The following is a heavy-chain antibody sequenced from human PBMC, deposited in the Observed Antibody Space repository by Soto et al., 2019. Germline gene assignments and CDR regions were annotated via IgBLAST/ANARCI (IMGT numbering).Heavy chain of an antibody. Sequence: EVQLLESGGSLVQPGGSLRLSCAASGFTFSNYAMSWVRQAPGKGLEWVSSISGSGRSTYYADSVKGRFTISRDNSQNTLHLQMNSLTAEETAVYYCAVTTTPGLFDFWCQVNLVTVSS. CDR1: GFTFSNYA. J-gene: IGHJ4*02. V-gene: IGHV3-23*01. CDR3: AVTTTPGLFDF. CDR2: ISGSGRST. D-gene: IGHD1-1*01.